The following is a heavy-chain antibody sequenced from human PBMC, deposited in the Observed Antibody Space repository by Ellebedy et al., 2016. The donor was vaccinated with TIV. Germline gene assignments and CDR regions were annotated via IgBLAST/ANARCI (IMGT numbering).Heavy chain of an antibody. CDR2: ITESGGHT. V-gene: IGHV3-23*01. J-gene: IGHJ3*01. D-gene: IGHD4-23*01. CDR3: ARDPVGVGPAFDV. Sequence: GESLKISCAASGLTFSSHAMSWVRQAPGKGLEWVSSITESGGHTYYADSVKCRFTISRDNSKDTLFLQMNSLRAEDTAIYFCARDPVGVGPAFDVWGQGTMVTVSS. CDR1: GLTFSSHA.